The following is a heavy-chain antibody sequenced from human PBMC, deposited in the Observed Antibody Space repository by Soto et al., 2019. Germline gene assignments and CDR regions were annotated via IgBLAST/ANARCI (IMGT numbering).Heavy chain of an antibody. CDR2: INHSGST. D-gene: IGHD2-15*01. J-gene: IGHJ6*02. V-gene: IGHV4-34*01. Sequence: SETLSLTCAVYGGSFSGYYWSWIRQPPGKGLEWIGEINHSGSTNYNPSLKSRVTISVDTSKNQFSLKLSSVTAADTAVYYCATPGPYYYYGMDVLGQGTTVTVSS. CDR3: ATPGPYYYYGMDV. CDR1: GGSFSGYY.